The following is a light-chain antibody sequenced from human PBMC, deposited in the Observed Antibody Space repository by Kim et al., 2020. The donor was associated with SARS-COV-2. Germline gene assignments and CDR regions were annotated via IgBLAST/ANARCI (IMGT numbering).Light chain of an antibody. J-gene: IGKJ1*01. CDR2: KAS. CDR3: QQYSGQSRT. Sequence: DIQLTQSPSTLSASVGDRVTITCRASQSISSWLAWYQQKPGKAPKLLIYKASSLESGVPSRFSGSGSGTEFTLTISSLQPDDSATYYCQQYSGQSRTFGQETKVDIK. V-gene: IGKV1-5*03. CDR1: QSISSW.